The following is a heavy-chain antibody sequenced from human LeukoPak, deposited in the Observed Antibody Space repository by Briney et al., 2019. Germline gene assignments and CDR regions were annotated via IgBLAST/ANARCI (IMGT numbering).Heavy chain of an antibody. CDR1: GFTFSNYW. J-gene: IGHJ4*02. V-gene: IGHV3-74*01. CDR2: IKSDGSST. CDR3: ARDPFYGDADFDY. Sequence: PGGFLRLSCAASGFTFSNYWMHWVRQAPGKGLVWVSRIKSDGSSTTYADSVKGRFTISRDNAKNMVYLQMNSLTAEDTAVYYCARDPFYGDADFDYWGQGTLVTVSS. D-gene: IGHD4-17*01.